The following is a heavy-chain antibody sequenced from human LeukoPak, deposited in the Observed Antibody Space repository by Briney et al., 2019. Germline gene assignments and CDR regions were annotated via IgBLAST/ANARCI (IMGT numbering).Heavy chain of an antibody. CDR1: GGSISGYY. D-gene: IGHD3-10*01. Sequence: PSETLSLTCTVSGGSISGYYWNWIRQPPGKGLEWIGYIHYSGSTNYNPSLESRVTISLDTSKNQFSLKLNSVTAADTAVYYCARDYYGSGSYYNHFYGMDVWGQGTTVTVSS. CDR2: IHYSGST. CDR3: ARDYYGSGSYYNHFYGMDV. V-gene: IGHV4-59*01. J-gene: IGHJ6*02.